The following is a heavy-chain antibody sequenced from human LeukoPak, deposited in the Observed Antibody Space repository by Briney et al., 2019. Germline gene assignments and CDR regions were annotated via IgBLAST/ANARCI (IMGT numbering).Heavy chain of an antibody. Sequence: PSETLSLTCTVSGGSISSGSYYWGWIRQPPGKGLEWIGSIYYSGSTYYNPSLKSRVTISVDTSKNQFSLKLSSVTAADTAVYYCARVGQGYSYGHQDYWGQGTLVTVSS. V-gene: IGHV4-39*07. CDR2: IYYSGST. J-gene: IGHJ4*02. CDR3: ARVGQGYSYGHQDY. D-gene: IGHD5-18*01. CDR1: GGSISSGSYY.